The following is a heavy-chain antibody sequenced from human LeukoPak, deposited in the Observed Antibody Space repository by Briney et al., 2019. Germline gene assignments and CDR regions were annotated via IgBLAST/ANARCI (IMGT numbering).Heavy chain of an antibody. V-gene: IGHV4-39*01. CDR3: ARHEVSSTWSGEEY. J-gene: IGHJ4*02. CDR1: GGSISSSYYY. CDR2: IYYSGNT. Sequence: SETLSLTCTVSGGSISSSYYYWGSIRQPPGKGLEWITSIYYSGNTYYNPSLQSRVTISVDRSKNQFSLKLSSVTAADTAVYYCARHEVSSTWSGEEYWGQGTLVTVSS. D-gene: IGHD6-13*01.